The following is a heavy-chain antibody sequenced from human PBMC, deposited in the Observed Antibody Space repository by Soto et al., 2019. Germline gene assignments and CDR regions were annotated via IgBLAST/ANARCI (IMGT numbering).Heavy chain of an antibody. CDR3: ARDKRGWSENWFDP. J-gene: IGHJ5*02. Sequence: SETLSLTCTVSGGSISSGGYYWSWIRQHPGKGLEWIGHIYYSGSTYYNPSLKSRVTISVDTSKNQFSLKLSSVTAADTAVYYCARDKRGWSENWFDPWGQGTLVTVSS. D-gene: IGHD6-19*01. V-gene: IGHV4-31*03. CDR2: IYYSGST. CDR1: GGSISSGGYY.